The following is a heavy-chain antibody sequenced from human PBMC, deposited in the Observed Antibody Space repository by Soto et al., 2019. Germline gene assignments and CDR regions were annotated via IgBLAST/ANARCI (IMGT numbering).Heavy chain of an antibody. CDR2: TYYRSKWYN. J-gene: IGHJ4*02. CDR3: ARLAPGGSGGGGDY. CDR1: GDSVSSNSAA. Sequence: SQTLSLTCAISGDSVSSNSAAWNWIRQSPSRGLEWLGRTYYRSKWYNDYAVSVKSRITINPDTSKNHFSLQLKSVPPEDTALYFCARLAPGGSGGGGDYWGQGTLVTVSS. V-gene: IGHV6-1*01. D-gene: IGHD6-19*01.